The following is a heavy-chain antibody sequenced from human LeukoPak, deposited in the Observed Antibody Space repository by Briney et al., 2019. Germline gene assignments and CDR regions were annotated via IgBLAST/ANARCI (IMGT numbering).Heavy chain of an antibody. D-gene: IGHD6-13*01. CDR1: GGSISIGGYY. Sequence: SETLSLTCTVSGGSISIGGYYWSWIRQHPGKGLEWIGYIYYSGSTYYNPSLESRVTMSVDTSKNQFSLKLYSVTAADTAVYYCAREGDKGAAAAYWGQGTLVTVSS. CDR2: IYYSGST. V-gene: IGHV4-31*03. CDR3: AREGDKGAAAAY. J-gene: IGHJ4*02.